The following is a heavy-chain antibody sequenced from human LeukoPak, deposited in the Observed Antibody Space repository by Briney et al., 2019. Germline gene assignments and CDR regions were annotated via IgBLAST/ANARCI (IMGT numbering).Heavy chain of an antibody. CDR1: GGSISSYY. D-gene: IGHD4/OR15-4a*01. J-gene: IGHJ4*02. Sequence: PSETLSLTCTVSGGSISSYYWSWIGQPPGKRLEWIGYIYYSGSTNYNPSLKSRVTISVDTSKNQFSLKLSSVTAADTAVYYCARDRGLSIDYWGQGTLVTVSS. CDR2: IYYSGST. CDR3: ARDRGLSIDY. V-gene: IGHV4-59*01.